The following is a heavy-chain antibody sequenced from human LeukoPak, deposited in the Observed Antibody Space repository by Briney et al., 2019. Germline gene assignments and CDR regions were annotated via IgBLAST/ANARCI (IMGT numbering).Heavy chain of an antibody. Sequence: SVKVSCKASGGTFSSNAISWVRQAPGQGLEWMGGIIPIFGTANYAQKFQGRVTITADESTSTAYMQLSSLRSEDTAVYYCARGSITFSGSYYSDYYYGMDVWGKGTTVTVSS. CDR3: ARGSITFSGSYYSDYYYGMDV. V-gene: IGHV1-69*13. J-gene: IGHJ6*04. CDR1: GGTFSSNA. CDR2: IIPIFGTA. D-gene: IGHD3-10*01.